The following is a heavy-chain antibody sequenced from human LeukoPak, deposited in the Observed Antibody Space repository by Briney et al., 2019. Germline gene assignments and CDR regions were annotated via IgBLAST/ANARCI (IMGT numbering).Heavy chain of an antibody. CDR3: ARRRRKPDAFDI. J-gene: IGHJ3*02. Sequence: SETLSLTCTVSGGSISSYYWSWIRQPLGKGLEWIGYIYYSGSTNYNPSLKSRVTISVDTSKNQFSLKLSSVTAADTAVYYCARRRRKPDAFDIWGQGTMVTVSS. D-gene: IGHD1-1*01. CDR1: GGSISSYY. CDR2: IYYSGST. V-gene: IGHV4-59*01.